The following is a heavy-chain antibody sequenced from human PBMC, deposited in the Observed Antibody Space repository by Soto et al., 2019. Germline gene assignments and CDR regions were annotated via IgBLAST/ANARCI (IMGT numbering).Heavy chain of an antibody. Sequence: EVQLVESGGGLVQPGGSLRLSCAASAFTFSSYAMHWVRQAPGRGLEYVSAIRSNGGNTYYANSVKGRFTISRDNSKNTLYLQMGSLRAEDRAMYYCAREAAGFRRYYFDYWGQGTLVTVSS. CDR2: IRSNGGNT. J-gene: IGHJ4*02. CDR1: AFTFSSYA. CDR3: AREAAGFRRYYFDY. V-gene: IGHV3-64*01. D-gene: IGHD6-19*01.